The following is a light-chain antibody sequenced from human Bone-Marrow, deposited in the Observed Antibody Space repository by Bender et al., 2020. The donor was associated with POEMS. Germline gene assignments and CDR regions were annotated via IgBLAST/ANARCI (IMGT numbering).Light chain of an antibody. V-gene: IGLV3-1*01. J-gene: IGLJ2*01. CDR3: QAWDTYYVI. Sequence: SYEVTQPPSVSVSPGQTASITCSGDDLGDKYVAWYQQKPGQSPVLVIYHDTKRPSGIPERFSGPNSGNTATLTISGTQAMDEADYYCQAWDTYYVIFGGGTKLTVL. CDR1: DLGDKY. CDR2: HDT.